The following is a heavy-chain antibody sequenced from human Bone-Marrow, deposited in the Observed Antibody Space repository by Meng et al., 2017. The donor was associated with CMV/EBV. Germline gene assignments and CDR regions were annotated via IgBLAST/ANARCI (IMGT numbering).Heavy chain of an antibody. V-gene: IGHV4-39*07. D-gene: IGHD2-15*01. Sequence: SETLSLTCTVSGGSISSSSYYWGWIRQPPGKGLEWIGSIYYSGSTYYNPSLKSRVTISVDTSKNQFSLKLSSVTAADTAVYYCASAQVVVAATRLTWFDPWAQGTLVTVSS. CDR2: IYYSGST. J-gene: IGHJ5*02. CDR1: GGSISSSSYY. CDR3: ASAQVVVAATRLTWFDP.